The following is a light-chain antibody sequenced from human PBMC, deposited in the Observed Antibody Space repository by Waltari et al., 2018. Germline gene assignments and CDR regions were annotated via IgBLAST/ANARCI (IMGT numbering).Light chain of an antibody. CDR3: QQYNDYSTWT. Sequence: DIQMTQSPSTLSASVGDRVTITCRASQSISNWLAWYQQKPGKAPKVLIYGASSLESGVPSRFSGSGSGTEFTLTISCLQPDDFATYYCQQYNDYSTWTFGQGTKVEIK. CDR1: QSISNW. J-gene: IGKJ1*01. V-gene: IGKV1-5*03. CDR2: GAS.